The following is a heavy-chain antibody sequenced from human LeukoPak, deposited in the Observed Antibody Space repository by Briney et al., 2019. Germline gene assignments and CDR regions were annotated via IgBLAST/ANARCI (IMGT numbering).Heavy chain of an antibody. J-gene: IGHJ6*02. D-gene: IGHD3-22*01. V-gene: IGHV3-13*01. CDR2: IGTAGDT. CDR3: ARALGCYDSSWGYYYYGMDV. Sequence: GGSLRLSCAASGFTFSSYDMHWVRQATGKGLEWVSAIGTAGDTYYPGSVKGRFTISRENAKNSLYLQMNSLRAGDTAVYYCARALGCYDSSWGYYYYGMDVWGQGTTVTVSS. CDR1: GFTFSSYD.